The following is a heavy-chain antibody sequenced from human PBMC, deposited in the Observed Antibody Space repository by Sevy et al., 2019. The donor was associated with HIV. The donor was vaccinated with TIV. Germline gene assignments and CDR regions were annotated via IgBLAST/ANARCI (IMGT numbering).Heavy chain of an antibody. V-gene: IGHV4-39*01. D-gene: IGHD5-18*01. CDR3: ARAYMYGNYLDF. CDR2: LHYGGDT. CDR1: GGSISISNYY. Sequence: SQTLSLTCSASGGSISISNYYWGWIRQAPGKGLEWIGSLHYGGDTYHNPSLKSRLTTSVDTSKNQFSLTLTSVIAADTAVYYCARAYMYGNYLDFWGQGTLVTVSS. J-gene: IGHJ4*02.